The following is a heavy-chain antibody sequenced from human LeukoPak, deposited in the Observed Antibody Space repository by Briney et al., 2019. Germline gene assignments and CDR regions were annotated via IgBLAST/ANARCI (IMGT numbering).Heavy chain of an antibody. CDR3: ARGWFDGSGSHYGY. CDR1: GGSISSSSYY. V-gene: IGHV4-39*07. CDR2: IYYSGST. D-gene: IGHD3-10*01. Sequence: PSETLSLTCTVSGGSISSSSYYWGWIRQPPGKGLEWIGSIYYSGSTYYNPSLKSRVTISVDTSKYQFSLKLSSVTAADTAVYYCARGWFDGSGSHYGYWGQGTLVTVSS. J-gene: IGHJ4*02.